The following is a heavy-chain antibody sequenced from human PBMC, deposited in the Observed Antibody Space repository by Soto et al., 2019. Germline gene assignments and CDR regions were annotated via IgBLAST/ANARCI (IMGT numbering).Heavy chain of an antibody. J-gene: IGHJ2*01. CDR1: GFTFDDYA. CDR3: AKDISYGDSYWFFDL. V-gene: IGHV3-9*01. Sequence: GGSLRLSCAASGFTFDDYAMHWVRQAPGKGLEWVSGISWNSGSIGYADSVKGRFTISRDNAKNSLYLQMNSLRAEDTALYYCAKDISYGDSYWFFDLWGRGTLV. D-gene: IGHD4-17*01. CDR2: ISWNSGSI.